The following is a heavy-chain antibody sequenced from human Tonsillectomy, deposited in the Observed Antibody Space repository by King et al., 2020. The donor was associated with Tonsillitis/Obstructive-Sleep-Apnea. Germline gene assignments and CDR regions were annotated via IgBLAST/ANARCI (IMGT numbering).Heavy chain of an antibody. CDR3: ARDTTTWYEIDY. CDR1: GYNFTGYY. D-gene: IGHD6-13*01. J-gene: IGHJ4*02. V-gene: IGHV1-2*06. CDR2: INPNTSDT. Sequence: VQLVQSGAEVKKPGASVSISCKASGYNFTGYYVLWVRQAPGQGLEWMGRINPNTSDTNSAQKFQGRVTMTRDTSISTAYMELSRLTSDDTAVYYCARDTTTWYEIDYWGQGTLVTVSS.